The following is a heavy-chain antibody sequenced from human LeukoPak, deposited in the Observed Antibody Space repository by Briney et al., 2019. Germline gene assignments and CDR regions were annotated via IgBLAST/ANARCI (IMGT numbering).Heavy chain of an antibody. CDR3: ARGALPYYYYMDV. J-gene: IGHJ6*03. Sequence: ASVKVSCKASGYTFTGYYMHWVRQAPGQGLEWMGWINPNSGGTNYAQKFQGRVTMTRDASISTAYTELSRLRSDDTAVYYCARGALPYYYYMDVWGKGTTVTVSS. V-gene: IGHV1-2*02. CDR2: INPNSGGT. CDR1: GYTFTGYY.